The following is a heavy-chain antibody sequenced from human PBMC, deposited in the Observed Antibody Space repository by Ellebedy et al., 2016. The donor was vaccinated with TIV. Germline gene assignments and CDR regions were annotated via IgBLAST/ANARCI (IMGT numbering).Heavy chain of an antibody. V-gene: IGHV3-21*01. J-gene: IGHJ4*02. CDR2: ISSSSSYI. Sequence: GESLKISXAASGFTFSSYAMNWVRQAPGKGLEWVSSISSSSSYIYYADSVKGRFTISRDNAKNSLYLQMNSLRAEDTAVYYCARDRGYGGNSEIDYWGQGTLVTVSS. CDR1: GFTFSSYA. D-gene: IGHD4-23*01. CDR3: ARDRGYGGNSEIDY.